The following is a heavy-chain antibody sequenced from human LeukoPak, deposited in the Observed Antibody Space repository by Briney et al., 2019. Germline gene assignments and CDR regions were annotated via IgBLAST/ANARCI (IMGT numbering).Heavy chain of an antibody. CDR3: AREGGYWYDSSGYYSMSY. V-gene: IGHV1-18*01. CDR2: ISAYNGNT. J-gene: IGHJ4*02. CDR1: GYTFTSYG. Sequence: ASVKVSCKASGYTFTSYGISWVRQAPGQGLEWMGWISAYNGNTNYAQKLQGRVTMTTDTSTSTAYMELRSLRSDDTAVYYCAREGGYWYDSSGYYSMSYWGQGTLVTVSS. D-gene: IGHD3-22*01.